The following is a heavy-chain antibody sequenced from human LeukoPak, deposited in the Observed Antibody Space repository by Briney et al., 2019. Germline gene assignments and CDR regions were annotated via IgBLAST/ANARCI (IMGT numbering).Heavy chain of an antibody. Sequence: GGSLRLSCAASGFTVSSNYMSWVRQAPGKGLEWVSVIYSGGSTYYADSVKGRFTISRDSSKNTLYLQMNSLRAEDTAVYYCAREGRYYYDSSGYYGLDYWGQGTLVTVSS. D-gene: IGHD3-22*01. V-gene: IGHV3-53*01. CDR2: IYSGGST. CDR3: AREGRYYYDSSGYYGLDY. CDR1: GFTVSSNY. J-gene: IGHJ4*02.